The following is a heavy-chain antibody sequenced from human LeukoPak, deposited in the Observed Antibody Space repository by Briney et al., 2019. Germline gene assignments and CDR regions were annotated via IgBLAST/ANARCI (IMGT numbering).Heavy chain of an antibody. J-gene: IGHJ4*02. CDR2: INPSGGST. CDR1: GYTFTSYY. Sequence: ASVKVSCKASGYTFTSYYVHWVRQAPGQGLEWMGIINPSGGSTSYAQKFQGRVTMTRDTSTSTVYMELSSLRSEDTAVYYCTSSSRAGWLLYHYAFDYWGQGTLVTVSS. V-gene: IGHV1-46*01. CDR3: TSSSRAGWLLYHYAFDY. D-gene: IGHD3-3*01.